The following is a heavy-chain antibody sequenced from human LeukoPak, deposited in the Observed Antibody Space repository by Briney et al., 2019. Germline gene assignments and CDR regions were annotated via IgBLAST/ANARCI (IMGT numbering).Heavy chain of an antibody. CDR3: AKDRGRTGFWSGYYTY. D-gene: IGHD3-3*01. V-gene: IGHV3-23*01. Sequence: GGSLRLSCAASGFTFSGSAMHWVRQAPGKGLEWVSAISGSGGSTYYADSVKGRFTISRDNSKNTLYLQMNSLRAEDTAVYYCAKDRGRTGFWSGYYTYWGQGTLVTVSS. J-gene: IGHJ4*02. CDR2: ISGSGGST. CDR1: GFTFSGSA.